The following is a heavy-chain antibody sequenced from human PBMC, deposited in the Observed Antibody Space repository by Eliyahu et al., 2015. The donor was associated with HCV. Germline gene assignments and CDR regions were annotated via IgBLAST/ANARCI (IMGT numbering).Heavy chain of an antibody. CDR2: INHSGST. CDR3: AREIVVVPAAIGPTSPCDP. D-gene: IGHD2-2*01. CDR1: GGSFSGYW. V-gene: IGHV4-34*01. J-gene: IGHJ5*02. Sequence: QVQLQQWGAGLLKPSETLSLTCAVYGGSFSGYWWCCSHQPPGKGLEWIGEINHSGSTNYNPSLKSRVTISVDTSKNQFSLKLSSVTAADTAVYYCAREIVVVPAAIGPTSPCDPWGQGTLVTVSS.